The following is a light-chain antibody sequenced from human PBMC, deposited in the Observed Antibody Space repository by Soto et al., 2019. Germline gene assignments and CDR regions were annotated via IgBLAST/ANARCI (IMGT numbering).Light chain of an antibody. Sequence: EIVVTQSPGTLSLSPVSRATLSCRASQSVSNNYLAWYQQKPGQAPRLLIYGASNRATGIPDRFSGSGSGTDFTLTISRLEPEDFAVYYCQQYGSSGTFGQGTKVEIK. J-gene: IGKJ1*01. CDR3: QQYGSSGT. CDR2: GAS. V-gene: IGKV3-20*01. CDR1: QSVSNNY.